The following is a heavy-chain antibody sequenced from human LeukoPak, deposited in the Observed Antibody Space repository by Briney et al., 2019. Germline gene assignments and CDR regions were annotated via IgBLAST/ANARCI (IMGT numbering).Heavy chain of an antibody. CDR1: GFTFSSYS. V-gene: IGHV3-21*01. CDR3: ARDLLTLAYCGGDCSPVLNWFDP. CDR2: ISSSSSYI. J-gene: IGHJ5*02. Sequence: PGGSLRLSCAASGFTFSSYSMNWVHQAPGKGLEWVSSISSSSSYIYYADSVKGRFTISRDNAKNSLYLQMNSLRAEDTAVYYCARDLLTLAYCGGDCSPVLNWFDPWGQGTLVTVSS. D-gene: IGHD2-21*02.